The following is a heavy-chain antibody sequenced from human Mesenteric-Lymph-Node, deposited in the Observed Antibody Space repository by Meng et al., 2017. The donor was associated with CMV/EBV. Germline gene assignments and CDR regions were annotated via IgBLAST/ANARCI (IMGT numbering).Heavy chain of an antibody. J-gene: IGHJ4*02. CDR3: AREITGGYNGAPFDH. Sequence: SVKVSCKASGGTFSSYAISWVRQAPGQGLEWMGGIIPIFGAPNYAQKFQGRVTITTDESTSTVYMDLSGLRSEDTAVYYCAREITGGYNGAPFDHWGQGILVTVSS. CDR2: IIPIFGAP. D-gene: IGHD2-8*02. CDR1: GGTFSSYA. V-gene: IGHV1-69*05.